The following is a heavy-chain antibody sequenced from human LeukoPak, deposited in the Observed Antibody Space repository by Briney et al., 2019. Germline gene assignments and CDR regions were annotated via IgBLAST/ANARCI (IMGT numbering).Heavy chain of an antibody. CDR3: ANLDSSGYSVFDY. CDR2: ISGSGGST. CDR1: GFTFSSYG. D-gene: IGHD3-22*01. V-gene: IGHV3-23*01. J-gene: IGHJ4*02. Sequence: GGSLRLSCAASGFTFSSYGMSWVRQAPGKGLEWVSAISGSGGSTYYADSVKGRFTISRDNSKNTLYLQMNSLRAEDTAVYYCANLDSSGYSVFDYWGQGTLVTVSS.